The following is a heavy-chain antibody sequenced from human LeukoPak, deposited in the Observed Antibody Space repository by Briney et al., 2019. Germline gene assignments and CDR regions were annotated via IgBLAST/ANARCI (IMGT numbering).Heavy chain of an antibody. J-gene: IGHJ4*02. D-gene: IGHD6-19*01. V-gene: IGHV3-48*03. CDR3: ARDGSGWYDY. CDR2: ISSSGSTI. Sequence: GGPLRLSCAASGFTFSSYEMNWVRQAPGKGLEWVSYISSSGSTIYSADSVKGRFTISRDNAKNSLYLQMNSLRAEDTAVYYCARDGSGWYDYWGQGILVTVSS. CDR1: GFTFSSYE.